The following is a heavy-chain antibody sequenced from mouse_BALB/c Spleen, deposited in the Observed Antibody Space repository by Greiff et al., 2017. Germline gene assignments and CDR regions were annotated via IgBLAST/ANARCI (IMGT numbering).Heavy chain of an antibody. Sequence: DVKLVESGGGLVKPGGSLKLSCAASGFTFSDYYMYWVRQTPEKRLEWVATISDGGSYTYYPDSVKGRFTISRDNAKNNLYLQMSSLKSEDTAMYYCARGPYYYGSSYWYFDVWGAGTTVTVSS. CDR2: ISDGGSYT. V-gene: IGHV5-4*02. J-gene: IGHJ1*01. D-gene: IGHD1-1*01. CDR1: GFTFSDYY. CDR3: ARGPYYYGSSYWYFDV.